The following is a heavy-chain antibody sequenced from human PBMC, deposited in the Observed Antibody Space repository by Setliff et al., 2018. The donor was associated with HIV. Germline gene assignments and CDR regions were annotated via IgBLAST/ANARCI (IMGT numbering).Heavy chain of an antibody. V-gene: IGHV4-61*05. CDR3: ARHSFPFGGKGVDY. Sequence: PSETLSLTCSVSGVSISSSNYFWTWIRQPAGKGLEWIGHIYTSGSTNYNPSLKYNPSLKSRATISVDMSKNQFSLRLSSVTAADTAVYYCARHSFPFGGKGVDYWGQGTLVTVSS. D-gene: IGHD2-15*01. J-gene: IGHJ4*02. CDR2: IYTSGST. CDR1: GVSISSSNYF.